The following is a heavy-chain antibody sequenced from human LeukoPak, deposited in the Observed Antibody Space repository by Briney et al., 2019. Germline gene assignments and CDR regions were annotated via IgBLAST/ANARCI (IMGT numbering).Heavy chain of an antibody. D-gene: IGHD3-16*01. CDR1: GFTFSSYA. CDR2: ISGSGGST. J-gene: IGHJ4*02. Sequence: HTGGSLRLSCAASGFTFSSYAMSWVRQAPGKGLEWVSAISGSGGSTYYADSVKGRITISRDNSKNTLYLQMNSLRAEDTAVYYCAKDFFGVMARVDYWGQGTLVTVSS. V-gene: IGHV3-23*01. CDR3: AKDFFGVMARVDY.